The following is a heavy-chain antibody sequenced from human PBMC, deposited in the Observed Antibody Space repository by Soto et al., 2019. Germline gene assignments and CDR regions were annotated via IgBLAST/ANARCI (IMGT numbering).Heavy chain of an antibody. V-gene: IGHV3-49*03. D-gene: IGHD6-13*01. CDR2: IRSKADGGTT. Sequence: PGGSLRLSCTASGFTFDDYAMSWFRQAPGRGLEWVGFIRSKADGGTTEYAASLKGRITISRDDSKNIAYLQMNRLKTEDTAMYYCTRGKYSSPYYWGQGT. CDR1: GFTFDDYA. J-gene: IGHJ4*02. CDR3: TRGKYSSPYY.